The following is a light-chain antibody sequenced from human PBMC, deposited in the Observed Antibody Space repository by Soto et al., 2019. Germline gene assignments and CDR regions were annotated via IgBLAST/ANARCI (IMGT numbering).Light chain of an antibody. Sequence: QSALTQPASVSGSPGQSITISCTRTSSDVGSYNYVSWYQQHPGKAPKLMIYEVSNRPSGVSNRFSGSKSGNTASLTISGLQAEDEADYYCSSYTSSSTLLVFGGGTKLTVL. J-gene: IGLJ2*01. CDR3: SSYTSSSTLLV. CDR2: EVS. CDR1: SSDVGSYNY. V-gene: IGLV2-14*01.